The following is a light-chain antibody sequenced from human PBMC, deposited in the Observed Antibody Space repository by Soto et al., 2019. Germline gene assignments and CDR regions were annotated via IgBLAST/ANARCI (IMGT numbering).Light chain of an antibody. CDR1: QDIRGA. J-gene: IGKJ5*01. CDR3: QQFLSFPIT. CDR2: DAS. V-gene: IGKV1-13*02. Sequence: IQLTQSPASLSASVGERVTITCRASQDIRGALAWYQQSPGEAPQLLIYDASTLESGVPSRFSGSSSGTHFTLTISSLQPEDFATYYCQQFLSFPITFGQGTRLEI.